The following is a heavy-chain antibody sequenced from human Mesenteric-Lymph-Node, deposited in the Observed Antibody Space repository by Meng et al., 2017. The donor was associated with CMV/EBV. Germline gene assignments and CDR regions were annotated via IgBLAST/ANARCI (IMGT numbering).Heavy chain of an antibody. D-gene: IGHD4-23*01. CDR2: SSSSGSGI. Sequence: GGSLRLSCAASGFTFSSYSMTWVRQAPGKGLEWVSSSSSSGSGIYYADSVKGRFTISRDNSNNTLYLQMNSLRAEDTAVYYCAKDLPVVTHGLYFAMDVWGQGITVTVSS. V-gene: IGHV3-21*04. J-gene: IGHJ6*02. CDR3: AKDLPVVTHGLYFAMDV. CDR1: GFTFSSYS.